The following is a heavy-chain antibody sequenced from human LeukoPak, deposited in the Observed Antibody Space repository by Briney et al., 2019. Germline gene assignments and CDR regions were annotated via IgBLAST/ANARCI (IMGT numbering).Heavy chain of an antibody. D-gene: IGHD3-9*01. J-gene: IGHJ3*02. Sequence: PGGSLRLSCAASGFTFNRYWMHWVRQVPGKGLVWVSRINSDGNSTTYADSVKGRFTISRDNARNTLYLQMNSLRAEDTAVYYCARDRETYYDILTGYYTLGDAFDIWGQGTMVTVSS. CDR1: GFTFNRYW. CDR3: ARDRETYYDILTGYYTLGDAFDI. CDR2: INSDGNST. V-gene: IGHV3-74*01.